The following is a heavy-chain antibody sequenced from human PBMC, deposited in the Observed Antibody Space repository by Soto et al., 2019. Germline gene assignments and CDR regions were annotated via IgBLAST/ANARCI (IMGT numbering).Heavy chain of an antibody. CDR1: GFTFSSYA. J-gene: IGHJ6*02. D-gene: IGHD3-3*01. Sequence: GGSLRLSGAASGFTFSSYAMHWVRQAPGKGLEWVAVISYDGSNKYYADSVKGRFTISRDNSKNTLYLQMNSLRAEDTAVYYCARPYYDFWSGPSGVYYYHRMDLSGPAPPVTVSS. CDR2: ISYDGSNK. V-gene: IGHV3-30-3*01. CDR3: ARPYYDFWSGPSGVYYYHRMDL.